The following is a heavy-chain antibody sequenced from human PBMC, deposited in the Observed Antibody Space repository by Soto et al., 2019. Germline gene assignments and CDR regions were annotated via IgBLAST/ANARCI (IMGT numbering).Heavy chain of an antibody. CDR2: INHSGST. Sequence: SETLSLTCAVYGGSFSGYYWRWIRQPPGKGLEWIGEINHSGSTNYNPSLKSRVTISVDTSKNQFSLKMSSVTAAATAVYYCARSPRFRGSHFDYWGQGTLVTVSS. CDR3: ARSPRFRGSHFDY. V-gene: IGHV4-34*01. D-gene: IGHD3-10*01. CDR1: GGSFSGYY. J-gene: IGHJ4*02.